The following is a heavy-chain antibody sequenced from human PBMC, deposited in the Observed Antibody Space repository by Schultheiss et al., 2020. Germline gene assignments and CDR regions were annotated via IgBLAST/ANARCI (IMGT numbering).Heavy chain of an antibody. D-gene: IGHD3-22*01. J-gene: IGHJ2*01. V-gene: IGHV3-49*03. CDR3: TRDYYYDSSGYPTFDL. Sequence: GGSLRLSCTASGFTFGDYAMSWFRQAPGKGLEWVGFIRSKAYGGTTEYAASVKGRFTISRDDSKSIAYLQMNSLKTEDTAVYYCTRDYYYDSSGYPTFDLWGRGTLVTVSS. CDR1: GFTFGDYA. CDR2: IRSKAYGGTT.